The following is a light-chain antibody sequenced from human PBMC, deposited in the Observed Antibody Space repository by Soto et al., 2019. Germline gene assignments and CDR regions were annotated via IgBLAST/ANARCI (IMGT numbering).Light chain of an antibody. V-gene: IGLV2-14*01. CDR1: SSDVGGYNY. CDR3: SSYTSDSTYG. CDR2: DVS. J-gene: IGLJ1*01. Sequence: QSALTQPASVSGSPGQSITISCTGTSSDVGGYNYVSWYQEHPGKAPKLMIYDVSNRPSGVSNRFSGSNSGNTASLTISGLQAEDEADYYCSSYTSDSTYGFGTGTKLTVL.